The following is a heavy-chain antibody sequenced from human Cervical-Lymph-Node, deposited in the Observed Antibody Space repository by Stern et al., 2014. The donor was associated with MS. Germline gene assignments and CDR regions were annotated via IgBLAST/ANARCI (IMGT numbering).Heavy chain of an antibody. CDR1: GYTFTNYW. V-gene: IGHV5-51*01. D-gene: IGHD5-18*01. J-gene: IGHJ4*02. CDR3: ARRGADTPMFNPPDY. CDR2: IFPGDSDT. Sequence: EVQLVESGAEVKKPGESLKISCKGSGYTFTNYWIGWVRQMPGKGLEWMGSIFPGDSDTRYSPSFQGQVTISADKSIRTAYLQWSSLRASDTAMYYCARRGADTPMFNPPDYWGQGTLVTVSS.